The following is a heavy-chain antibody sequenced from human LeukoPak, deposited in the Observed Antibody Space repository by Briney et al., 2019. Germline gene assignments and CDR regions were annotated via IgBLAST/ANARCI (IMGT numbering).Heavy chain of an antibody. CDR2: IYHSGST. V-gene: IGHV4-59*06. D-gene: IGHD6-13*01. J-gene: IGHJ4*02. Sequence: SETLSLTCIVSGGSIRSYYWNWIRQPAGKGLEWIGYIYHSGSTYYNPSLKSRVTISVDRSKNQFSLKLSSVTAADTAVYYCARGEGSSWISIYWGQGTLVTVSS. CDR3: ARGEGSSWISIY. CDR1: GGSIRSYY.